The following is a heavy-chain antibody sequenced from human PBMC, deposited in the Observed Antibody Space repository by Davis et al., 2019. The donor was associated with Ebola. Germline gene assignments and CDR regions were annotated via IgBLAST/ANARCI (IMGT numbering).Heavy chain of an antibody. V-gene: IGHV4-59*12. CDR2: VYHTGNT. CDR1: GGSINSNY. D-gene: IGHD4-17*01. J-gene: IGHJ4*02. CDR3: ARDYGDYVDY. Sequence: GSLRLSCTVSGGSINSNYWSWIRQSPGKGLEWIGYVYHTGNTNYNPSLRSRVTISVDTSKNQFSLKLSSVTAADTAVYYCARDYGDYVDYWGQGTLVTVSS.